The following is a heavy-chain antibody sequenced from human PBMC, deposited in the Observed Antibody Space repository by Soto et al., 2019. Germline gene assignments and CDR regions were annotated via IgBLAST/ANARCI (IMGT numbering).Heavy chain of an antibody. CDR3: ARGRWVVVAAIRRNWFDP. V-gene: IGHV3-11*04. Sequence: GGSLRLSCAASGFTFSDYYMSWIRQAPGKGLEWVSYISSSGSTIYYADSVKGRLTISRDNAKNSLYLQMNSLRAEDTAVYYCARGRWVVVAAIRRNWFDPWGQGTLVTVSS. CDR2: ISSSGSTI. CDR1: GFTFSDYY. D-gene: IGHD2-15*01. J-gene: IGHJ5*02.